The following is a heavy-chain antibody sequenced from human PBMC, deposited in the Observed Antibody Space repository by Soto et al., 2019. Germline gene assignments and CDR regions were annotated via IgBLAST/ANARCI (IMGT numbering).Heavy chain of an antibody. D-gene: IGHD5-18*01. J-gene: IGHJ6*02. V-gene: IGHV3-53*01. CDR3: ARESGYSYGYDGYYYYGMDV. Sequence: SGGSLRLSCAASGFTVSSNYMSWVRQAPGKGLEWVSVIYSGGSTYYADSVKGRFTISRDNSKNTLYLQMNSLRAEDTAVYYCARESGYSYGYDGYYYYGMDVWGQGTTVTVSS. CDR1: GFTVSSNY. CDR2: IYSGGST.